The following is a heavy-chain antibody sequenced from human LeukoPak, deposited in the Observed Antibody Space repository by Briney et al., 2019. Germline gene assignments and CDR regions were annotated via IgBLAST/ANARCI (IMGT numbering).Heavy chain of an antibody. CDR3: GKDSSSYSYFDY. J-gene: IGHJ4*02. D-gene: IGHD4-11*01. Sequence: GGTLRLSCSASGFTFSRYAMHWVRQAPGKGLEYVSDISSNGGSTYYADAVKGRFTIARDNSRNTLHLQMSSLRVEDTAVYYCGKDSSSYSYFDYWGQGTLVTVSS. CDR1: GFTFSRYA. V-gene: IGHV3-64D*06. CDR2: ISSNGGST.